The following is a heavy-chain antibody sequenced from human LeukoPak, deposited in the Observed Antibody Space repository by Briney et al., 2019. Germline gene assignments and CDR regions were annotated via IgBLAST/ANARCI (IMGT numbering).Heavy chain of an antibody. CDR3: ARSFVDTSGWPNYYYMDV. J-gene: IGHJ6*03. V-gene: IGHV4-39*01. CDR2: IYYSGST. Sequence: PSETLSLTCTVTGGSISSSSHYWGWIRQPPGKALEWIGTIYYSGSTHYNPSLKSRVTISVDTSEKQISLKLKSVTAADTAVYYCARSFVDTSGWPNYYYMDVWGKGTTVSVSS. CDR1: GGSISSSSHY. D-gene: IGHD6-19*01.